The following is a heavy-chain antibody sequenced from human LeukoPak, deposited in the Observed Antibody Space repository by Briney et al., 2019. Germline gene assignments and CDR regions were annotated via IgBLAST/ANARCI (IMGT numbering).Heavy chain of an antibody. CDR3: ARWLYNSGWAIDY. J-gene: IGHJ4*02. CDR2: ISSSSSYI. V-gene: IGHV3-21*01. CDR1: GFTFSSYS. Sequence: PGGSLRLSCAASGFTFSSYSMNWVRQAPGKGLEWVSSISSSSSYIYYADSVKGRFTISRDNAKNSLFLQMNSLRAEDTAVYFCARWLYNSGWAIDYWGQGTLVTVSS. D-gene: IGHD6-19*01.